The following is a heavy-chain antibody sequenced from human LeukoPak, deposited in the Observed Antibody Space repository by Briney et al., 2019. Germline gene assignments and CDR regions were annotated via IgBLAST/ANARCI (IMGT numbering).Heavy chain of an antibody. J-gene: IGHJ6*03. Sequence: GGSLRLSCAASGFTFSSYWMSWVRQAPGKGLEWVANIKQDGSEKYYVDSVKGRFTISRDNAKNSLYLQMNSLRAEDTAVYYCARPGGYYYYYYLDVWGKGTTVTVSS. V-gene: IGHV3-7*01. CDR2: IKQDGSEK. CDR1: GFTFSSYW. CDR3: ARPGGYYYYYYLDV. D-gene: IGHD3-16*01.